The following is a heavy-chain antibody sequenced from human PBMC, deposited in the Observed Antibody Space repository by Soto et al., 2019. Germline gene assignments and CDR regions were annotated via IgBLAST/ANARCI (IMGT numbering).Heavy chain of an antibody. CDR3: AGGGVRGVITRTRDYYGMDV. J-gene: IGHJ6*02. D-gene: IGHD3-10*01. CDR2: IYPGDSDT. V-gene: IGHV5-51*01. Sequence: GESLKISCKGSGYSFTSYWIGWVRQMPGKGLEWMGLIYPGDSDTRYSPSFQGQVTISADKSISTAYLQWSSLKASDTAMYYCAGGGVRGVITRTRDYYGMDVWGQGTTVTVSS. CDR1: GYSFTSYW.